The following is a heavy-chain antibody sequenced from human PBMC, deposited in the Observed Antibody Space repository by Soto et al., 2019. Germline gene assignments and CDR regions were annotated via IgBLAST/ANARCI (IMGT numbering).Heavy chain of an antibody. V-gene: IGHV3-7*04. J-gene: IGHJ4*02. CDR2: IKEDGSEK. CDR1: GLTFSGHW. CDR3: ATGNNWSFDY. Sequence: PGGSLRLSCDASGLTFSGHWVKWVRQAPGKGLECVANIKEDGSEKYYVDSVKGRFIISRDNAKNSLYLQMSSLTAEDTAVYYCATGNNWSFDYWGLGTLVTVSS. D-gene: IGHD1-1*01.